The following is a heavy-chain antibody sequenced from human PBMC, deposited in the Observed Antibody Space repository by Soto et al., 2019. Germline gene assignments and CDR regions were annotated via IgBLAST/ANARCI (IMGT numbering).Heavy chain of an antibody. D-gene: IGHD5-12*01. J-gene: IGHJ6*02. CDR2: IIPIFGTA. V-gene: IGHV1-69*12. CDR3: ARGGYSGYDDNYYYGMDV. Sequence: QVQLVQSGAEVKKPGSSVKVSCKASGGTFSSYAISWVRQAPGQGLEWMGGIIPIFGTANYAQKFQGRVTITAEXXTXTDXMELSSLRSEDTAVYYCARGGYSGYDDNYYYGMDVWGQGTTVTVSS. CDR1: GGTFSSYA.